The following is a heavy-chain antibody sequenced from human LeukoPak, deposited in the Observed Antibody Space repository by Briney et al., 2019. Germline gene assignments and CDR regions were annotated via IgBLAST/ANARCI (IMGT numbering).Heavy chain of an antibody. CDR3: ARGFGFDP. CDR2: INHSGST. Sequence: PSETLSLTCAVYGGSFSGYYWSWIRQPPGKGLEWIGEINHSGSTNYNPSLKSRVTISVDTSKNQFSLKLGSVTAADTAVYYCARGFGFDPWGQGTLVTVSS. CDR1: GGSFSGYY. J-gene: IGHJ5*02. V-gene: IGHV4-34*01.